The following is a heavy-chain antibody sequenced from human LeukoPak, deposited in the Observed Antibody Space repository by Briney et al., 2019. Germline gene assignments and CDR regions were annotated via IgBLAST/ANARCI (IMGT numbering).Heavy chain of an antibody. CDR1: GYTLTELS. CDR2: FDPEGGET. CDR3: ATAKNYDILTGYYAFDI. Sequence: GASVKVSCKVSGYTLTELSMHWVRQAPGKGLEWMGGFDPEGGETIYAQKFQGRVTMTEDTSTDTAYMELSSLRSEDTAVYYCATAKNYDILTGYYAFDIWGQGTMVTVSS. J-gene: IGHJ3*02. V-gene: IGHV1-24*01. D-gene: IGHD3-9*01.